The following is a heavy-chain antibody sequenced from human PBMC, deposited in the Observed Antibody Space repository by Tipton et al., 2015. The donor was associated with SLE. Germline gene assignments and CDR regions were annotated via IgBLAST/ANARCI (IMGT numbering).Heavy chain of an antibody. CDR1: GYTFTTFD. CDR2: MNPNTGYT. J-gene: IGHJ4*02. D-gene: IGHD2-15*01. V-gene: IGHV1-8*01. Sequence: QSGPEVKKPGASVKVSCKASGYTFTTFDINWVRQAPGQGLEWMGWMNPNTGYTAYAQKFQGRVTMTRIASMSTDYMELRSLRFGDTAVYYCARDGDIVVVGSATLFDYWGQGTLVIVSS. CDR3: ARDGDIVVVGSATLFDY.